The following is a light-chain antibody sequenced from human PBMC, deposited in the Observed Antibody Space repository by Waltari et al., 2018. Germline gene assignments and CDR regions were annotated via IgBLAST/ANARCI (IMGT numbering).Light chain of an antibody. Sequence: DIQMTQSPSSLSASVGDRVTITCRASENVNNYVNWYQQKPGKAPKLLIYKASTLQSGVPSRFSGSGSGTDYTFTSSSLQSEDVATYYCQHNYGTPYSFGQGTKVEIK. CDR2: KAS. CDR1: ENVNNY. J-gene: IGKJ2*03. CDR3: QHNYGTPYS. V-gene: IGKV1-39*01.